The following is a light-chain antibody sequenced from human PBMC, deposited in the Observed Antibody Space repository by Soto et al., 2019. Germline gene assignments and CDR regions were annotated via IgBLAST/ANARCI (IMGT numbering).Light chain of an antibody. CDR3: QQYNSYST. CDR2: GAS. Sequence: EIVMTQSPATLSVSPGERATLSCRASQSVSSSLAWYQQKPGQAPGLLIYGASTRATGIPARFSGSGSGTEFTLTISSLQSEDFATYYCQQYNSYSTFGQGTKVDIK. J-gene: IGKJ1*01. V-gene: IGKV3-15*01. CDR1: QSVSSS.